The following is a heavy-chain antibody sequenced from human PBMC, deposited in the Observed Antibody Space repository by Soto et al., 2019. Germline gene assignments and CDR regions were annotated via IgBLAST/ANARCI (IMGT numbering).Heavy chain of an antibody. CDR3: ARALGSWGAYYFDH. J-gene: IGHJ4*02. D-gene: IGHD3-16*01. Sequence: QITLKESGPTLVRPTETLTLTCTVSGFSLDTWGVGVGWIRQPPGKAPEWLAVIYWDNDKRYSPSLKNRLIITKDTSKNQVVLTMTNMDPVDTVTSYCARALGSWGAYYFDHWGQGALVTVSS. CDR2: IYWDNDK. V-gene: IGHV2-5*02. CDR1: GFSLDTWGVG.